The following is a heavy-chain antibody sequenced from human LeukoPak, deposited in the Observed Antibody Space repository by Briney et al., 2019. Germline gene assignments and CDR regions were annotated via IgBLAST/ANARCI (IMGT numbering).Heavy chain of an antibody. CDR1: GYTFTDYY. CDR3: ARGWPDDTSGYYSSPFDY. Sequence: ASVNVSCKASGYTFTDYYMHWVRQAPGQGLEWMGWINPNSGGTNYAQKFQGRVTMTRATSISTAYMELSRLRSDDTAVYYCARGWPDDTSGYYSSPFDYWGQGTLVTVSS. CDR2: INPNSGGT. V-gene: IGHV1-2*02. D-gene: IGHD3-22*01. J-gene: IGHJ4*02.